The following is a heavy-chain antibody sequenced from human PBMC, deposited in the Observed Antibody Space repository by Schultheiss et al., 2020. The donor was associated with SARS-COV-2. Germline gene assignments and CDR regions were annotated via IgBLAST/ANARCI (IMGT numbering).Heavy chain of an antibody. CDR2: IYTSGST. Sequence: SQTLSLTCTVSGGSISSGSYYWSWIRQPAGKGLEWIGRIYTSGSTNYNPSLKSRVTISVDTSKNQFSLKLSSVTAADTAVYYCASGGSGYVQLDPWGQGTLVTVSS. CDR3: ASGGSGYVQLDP. D-gene: IGHD5-12*01. V-gene: IGHV4-61*02. J-gene: IGHJ5*02. CDR1: GGSISSGSYY.